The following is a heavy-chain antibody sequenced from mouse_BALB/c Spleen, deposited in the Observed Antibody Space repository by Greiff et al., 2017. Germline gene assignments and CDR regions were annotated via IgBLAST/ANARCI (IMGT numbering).Heavy chain of an antibody. CDR3: TRSGYYGKDYFDY. Sequence: EVQLQQSGTVLARPGASVKMSCKASGYSFTSYWMHWVKQRPGQGLEWIGAIYPGNSDTSYNQKFKGKAKLTAVTSASTAYMELSSLTNEDSAVYDCTRSGYYGKDYFDYWGQGTTLTVSS. J-gene: IGHJ2*01. CDR1: GYSFTSYW. V-gene: IGHV1-5*01. D-gene: IGHD1-1*01. CDR2: IYPGNSDT.